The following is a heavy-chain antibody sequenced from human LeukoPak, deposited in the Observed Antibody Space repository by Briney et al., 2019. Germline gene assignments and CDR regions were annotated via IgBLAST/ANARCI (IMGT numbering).Heavy chain of an antibody. V-gene: IGHV3-23*01. CDR3: AKAVGSSGYFSRDAFDI. CDR2: YRGGGGGT. CDR1: GFAFSSYA. J-gene: IGHJ3*02. D-gene: IGHD3-22*01. Sequence: PGGSLRLSCAASGFAFSSYAMSWVRQAPGKGLEWVAVYRGGGGGTYYADSVRRRFTISRDNSKNTVYLQMNSLRAEDTAIYYCAKAVGSSGYFSRDAFDIWGQGTMVTVPS.